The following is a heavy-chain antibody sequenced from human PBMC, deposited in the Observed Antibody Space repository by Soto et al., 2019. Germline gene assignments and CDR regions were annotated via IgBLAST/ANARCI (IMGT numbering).Heavy chain of an antibody. CDR2: IYYSGST. D-gene: IGHD3-10*01. CDR3: ARVLWSQKSYGMDV. V-gene: IGHV4-39*01. CDR1: GGSISSSSYY. J-gene: IGHJ6*02. Sequence: QLQLQESGPGLVKPSETLSLTCTVSGGSISSSSYYWGWIRQPPGKGLEWIGSIYYSGSTYYNPSLKSRVTISVDTSKNQFSLKLSSVTAADTAVYYCARVLWSQKSYGMDVWGQGTTVTVSS.